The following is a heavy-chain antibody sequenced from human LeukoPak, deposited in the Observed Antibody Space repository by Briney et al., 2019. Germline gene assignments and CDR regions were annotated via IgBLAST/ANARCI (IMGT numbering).Heavy chain of an antibody. Sequence: SVKVSCKASGGTFSSYAISWVRQAPGQGLEWMGGIIPIFGTANYAQKFQGRGTITTDESTSTAYRELSSLRSEDTAVYYCARDFYYDILAGYYAPLIAWGQGTLVTVSS. CDR2: IIPIFGTA. CDR1: GGTFSSYA. D-gene: IGHD3-9*01. V-gene: IGHV1-69*05. J-gene: IGHJ4*02. CDR3: ARDFYYDILAGYYAPLIA.